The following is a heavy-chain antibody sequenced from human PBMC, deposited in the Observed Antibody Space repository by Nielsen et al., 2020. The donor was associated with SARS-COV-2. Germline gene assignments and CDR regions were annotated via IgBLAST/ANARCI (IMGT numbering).Heavy chain of an antibody. Sequence: GESLKISCAASGFTFNTYWMSWVRQAPGKGLEWVANMKEDGSEKYYVDSVKGRFTISRDNAKNSLFLQMNNVRVEDTAVYYCARTSSWGIVVPKGAFDIWGQGTMVTVSS. D-gene: IGHD3-22*01. CDR3: ARTSSWGIVVPKGAFDI. CDR1: GFTFNTYW. J-gene: IGHJ3*02. V-gene: IGHV3-7*01. CDR2: MKEDGSEK.